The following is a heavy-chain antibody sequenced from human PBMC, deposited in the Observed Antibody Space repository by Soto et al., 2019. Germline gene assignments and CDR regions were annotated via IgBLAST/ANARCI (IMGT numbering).Heavy chain of an antibody. D-gene: IGHD3-22*01. CDR3: AAPQRDLYTMIVSPWFDP. CDR1: GGTFSSYA. J-gene: IGHJ5*01. CDR2: IIPIFGTA. V-gene: IGHV1-69*13. Sequence: SVKVSCKASGGTFSSYAISWVRQAPGQGLEWMGGIIPIFGTANYAQKFQGRVTITADESTSTAYMELSSLRSEDTAVYYCAAPQRDLYTMIVSPWFDPWGQGTLVTVSS.